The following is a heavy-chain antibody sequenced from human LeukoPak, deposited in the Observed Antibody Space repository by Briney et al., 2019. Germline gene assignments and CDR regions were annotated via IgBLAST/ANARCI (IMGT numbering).Heavy chain of an antibody. CDR1: GFTFSSYG. CDR2: ISYDGSNK. V-gene: IGHV3-30*18. J-gene: IGHJ5*02. CDR3: AKDGDKDLDH. D-gene: IGHD2-15*01. Sequence: GGSLRLSCAASGFTFSSYGMHWVRQAPGKGLEWVAVISYDGSNKYYADSVKGRFTISRDNSKNTLYLQMSSLRAEDTAVYYCAKDGDKDLDHWGQGTLVTVSS.